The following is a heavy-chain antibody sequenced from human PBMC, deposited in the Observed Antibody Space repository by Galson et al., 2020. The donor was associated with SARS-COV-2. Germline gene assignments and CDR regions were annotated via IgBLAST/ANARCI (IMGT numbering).Heavy chain of an antibody. CDR2: FDWDDDK. D-gene: IGHD6-13*01. V-gene: IGHV2-70*11. J-gene: IGHJ4*02. CDR1: GFSLSTSGMC. Sequence: ESGPTLVKPTQTLTLTCTFSGFSLSTSGMCVSWIRQPPEKALEWLARFDWDDDKYYSPSLKTRLTISKDTSKNQVVLTMTNMDPVDTATYYCARMGAAAALDYWGKGTLVTVSS. CDR3: ARMGAAAALDY.